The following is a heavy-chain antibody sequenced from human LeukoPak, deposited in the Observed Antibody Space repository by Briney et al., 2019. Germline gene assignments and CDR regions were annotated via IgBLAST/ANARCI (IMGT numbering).Heavy chain of an antibody. Sequence: PSETLSLTCTVSGGSISSYYWSWLRQPPGKGLEWIGYIYYSGSTNYNPSLKSRVTISVDTSKNQFSLKLSSVTAADTAVYYCASILSGYKHYDYWGQGTLVTVSS. D-gene: IGHD3-22*01. V-gene: IGHV4-59*01. CDR3: ASILSGYKHYDY. CDR1: GGSISSYY. J-gene: IGHJ4*02. CDR2: IYYSGST.